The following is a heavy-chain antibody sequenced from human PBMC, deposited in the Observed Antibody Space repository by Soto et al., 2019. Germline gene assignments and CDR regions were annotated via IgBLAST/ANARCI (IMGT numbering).Heavy chain of an antibody. CDR2: IIPIFGTA. CDR1: GGTFSSYA. J-gene: IGHJ6*01. CDR3: WGDKPGGVGTSQTPPWGKEV. Sequence: QVQLVQSGAEVKKPGSSVKVSCKASGGTFSSYAISWVRQAPGQGLEWMGGIIPIFGTANYAQKFQGRVTNNADETTSTAYQELSSLRSEDTGLYYCWGDKPGGVGTSQTPPWGKEVWGQGNTVTVSS. D-gene: IGHD2-8*02. V-gene: IGHV1-69*12.